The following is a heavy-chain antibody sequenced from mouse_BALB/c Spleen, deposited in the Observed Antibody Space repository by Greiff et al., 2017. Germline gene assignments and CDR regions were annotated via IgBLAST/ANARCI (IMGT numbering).Heavy chain of an antibody. Sequence: EVQVVESGGGLVQPGGSRKLSCAASGFTFSSFGMHWVRQAPEKGLEWVAYISSGSSTIYYADTVKGRFTISRDNPKNTLFLQMTSLRSEDTAMYYCASHYYGYVGFAYWGQGTLVTVSA. CDR1: GFTFSSFG. V-gene: IGHV5-17*02. D-gene: IGHD1-2*01. CDR2: ISSGSSTI. CDR3: ASHYYGYVGFAY. J-gene: IGHJ3*01.